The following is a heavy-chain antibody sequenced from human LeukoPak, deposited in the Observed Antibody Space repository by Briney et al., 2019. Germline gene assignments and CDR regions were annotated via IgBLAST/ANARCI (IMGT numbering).Heavy chain of an antibody. J-gene: IGHJ3*02. Sequence: PGGSLRLSCAASGFTFSSYGMHWVRQAPGKGLEWVAVISYDGSNKYYADSVKGRFTISRDNSKNTLYLQMNSLRAEDTAVYYCARDSVVPESGSYGFGAFDIWGQGTMVTVSS. D-gene: IGHD1-26*01. V-gene: IGHV3-30*03. CDR1: GFTFSSYG. CDR3: ARDSVVPESGSYGFGAFDI. CDR2: ISYDGSNK.